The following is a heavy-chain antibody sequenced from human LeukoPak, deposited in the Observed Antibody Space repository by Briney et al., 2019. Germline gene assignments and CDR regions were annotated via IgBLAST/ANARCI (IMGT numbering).Heavy chain of an antibody. Sequence: PSETLSLTCTVSGGSIISSSDYWGWIRQPPGKGLEWIGSIYYSGSTYYNSSLKSRVTISVDTSKKQFSLNLTSVTAADTAVYYCARHVDATVRFDTWGKGTLVTVSS. D-gene: IGHD4-11*01. CDR1: GGSIISSSDY. J-gene: IGHJ5*02. CDR2: IYYSGST. CDR3: ARHVDATVRFDT. V-gene: IGHV4-39*01.